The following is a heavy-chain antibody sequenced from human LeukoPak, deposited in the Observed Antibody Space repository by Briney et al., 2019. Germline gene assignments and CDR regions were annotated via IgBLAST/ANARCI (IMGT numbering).Heavy chain of an antibody. J-gene: IGHJ4*02. CDR3: ARGGRFGAVAGTMDY. Sequence: SETLSLTCTVSGGSISSGGYYWSWIRQPAGKGLEWIGRIYTSGSTNYNPSLKSRVTISVDTSKNQFSLKLSSVTAADTAVYYCARGGRFGAVAGTMDYWGQGTLVTVSS. D-gene: IGHD6-19*01. CDR1: GGSISSGGYY. CDR2: IYTSGST. V-gene: IGHV4-61*02.